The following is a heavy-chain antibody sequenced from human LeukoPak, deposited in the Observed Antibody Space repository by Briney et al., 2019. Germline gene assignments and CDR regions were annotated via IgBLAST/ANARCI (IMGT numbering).Heavy chain of an antibody. CDR1: GFTFTTYW. CDR3: ATSLDTAGGPY. D-gene: IGHD5-18*01. V-gene: IGHV3-7*01. J-gene: IGHJ4*02. Sequence: GGSLRLSCAASGFTFTTYWMTWVRQAPGKGLEWVANIKQDGSATYYADSMKGRFTISRDNAKSSLYLQMNSLRADDTAVYYCATSLDTAGGPYWGQGTLVTVSS. CDR2: IKQDGSAT.